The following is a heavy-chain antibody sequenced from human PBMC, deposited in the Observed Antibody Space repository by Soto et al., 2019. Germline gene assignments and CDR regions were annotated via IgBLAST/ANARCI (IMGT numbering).Heavy chain of an antibody. J-gene: IGHJ4*02. CDR3: ARSPGYYFDY. CDR1: GDYIHVGGYY. V-gene: IGHV4-31*03. CDR2: IYYSGIT. Sequence: PSETLSLTCSVSGDYIHVGGYYWTWIRQHPGKGLEWIEYIYYSGITYYNPSLKSRVTISVDTSKNQFSLKLSSVTAADTAVYYCARSPGYYFDYWGQGTLVTVSS.